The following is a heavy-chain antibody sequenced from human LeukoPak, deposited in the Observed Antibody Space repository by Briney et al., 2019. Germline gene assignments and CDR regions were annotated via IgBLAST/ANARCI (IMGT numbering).Heavy chain of an antibody. CDR3: ARENSGSYREFAY. J-gene: IGHJ4*02. CDR2: IYPSGST. Sequence: SETLSLTCTVSNGYISNYFWSWIRQPAGKGLEWIGRIYPSGSTNYNPSLKSRVTMSVDTSKNQFSLKLSSVTAADTAVYYCARENSGSYREFAYWGQGTLVTVSS. D-gene: IGHD1-26*01. V-gene: IGHV4-4*07. CDR1: NGYISNYF.